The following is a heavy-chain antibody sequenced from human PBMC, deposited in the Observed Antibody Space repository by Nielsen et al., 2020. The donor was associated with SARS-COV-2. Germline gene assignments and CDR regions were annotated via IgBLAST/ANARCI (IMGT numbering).Heavy chain of an antibody. CDR2: FDPEDGET. J-gene: IGHJ4*02. CDR1: GYIPTELS. Sequence: ASVKVPCKVSGYIPTELSMHWVRQAPGKGLEWMGGFDPEDGETIYAQKFQGRVTITSDESTSTAYMELSSLRSEDTTVYCCARGATGDYNFDYWGQGTLVTVSS. CDR3: ARGATGDYNFDY. D-gene: IGHD4-17*01. V-gene: IGHV1-24*01.